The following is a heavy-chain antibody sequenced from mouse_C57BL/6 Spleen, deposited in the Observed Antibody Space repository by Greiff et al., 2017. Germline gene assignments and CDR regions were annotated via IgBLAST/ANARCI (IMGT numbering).Heavy chain of an antibody. Sequence: VQLQQSGAELVRPGASVKLSCTASGFTIKDYYMHWVKQRPEQGLEWIGRIDPEDGDTDYAPKFKGKATMTADKSSNTAYLQLSSLTSEDTAVYYCTKGSSYSWFGCWGQGTLVTVSA. D-gene: IGHD1-1*01. CDR1: GFTIKDYY. CDR2: IDPEDGDT. CDR3: TKGSSYSWFGC. V-gene: IGHV14-1*01. J-gene: IGHJ3*01.